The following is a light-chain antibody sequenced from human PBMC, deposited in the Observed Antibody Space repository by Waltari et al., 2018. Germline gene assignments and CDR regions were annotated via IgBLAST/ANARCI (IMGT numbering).Light chain of an antibody. CDR2: AAS. CDR1: HDITNY. Sequence: DIQMPQSPSSLSASIGDRVTITCLASHDITNYLAWFQQKPGKVPMLLIYAASTLESGVPSRFSGSGSGTLFTLTINGLQPEDVATYYCQKYNNSPWTFGPGTRVDIK. V-gene: IGKV1-27*01. J-gene: IGKJ1*01. CDR3: QKYNNSPWT.